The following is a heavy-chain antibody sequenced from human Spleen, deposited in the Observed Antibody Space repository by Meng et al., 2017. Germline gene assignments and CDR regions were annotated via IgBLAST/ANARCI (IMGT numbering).Heavy chain of an antibody. J-gene: IGHJ3*02. V-gene: IGHV1-18*01. CDR3: ARDHRRSSTRQKAFDI. Sequence: ASVKVSCKASGYIFTTYDISWVRQAPGQGLEWMGWINTDNENTHYAQELQGRVTMTTDIPTNTAYMELRSLRSDDTAVYYCARDHRRSSTRQKAFDIWGQGTVVTVSS. D-gene: IGHD2-2*01. CDR1: GYIFTTYD. CDR2: INTDNENT.